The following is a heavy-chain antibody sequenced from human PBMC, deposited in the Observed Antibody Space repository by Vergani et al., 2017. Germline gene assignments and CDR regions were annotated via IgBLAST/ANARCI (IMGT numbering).Heavy chain of an antibody. Sequence: QVQLQQWGAGLLKPSETLSLTCAVYGGSFSGYYWRWIRQPPGKGLDWVGAINHSGSTNYNPSLKSRVTISVATSKNQFSLQLRSVTAADTAVYYCARGLGYYDFWSGYVFDYWGQGTLVTVSS. V-gene: IGHV4-34*01. J-gene: IGHJ4*02. CDR3: ARGLGYYDFWSGYVFDY. CDR2: INHSGST. CDR1: GGSFSGYY. D-gene: IGHD3-3*01.